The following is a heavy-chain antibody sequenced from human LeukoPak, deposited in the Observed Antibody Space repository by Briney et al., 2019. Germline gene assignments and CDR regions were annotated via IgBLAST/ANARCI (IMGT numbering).Heavy chain of an antibody. D-gene: IGHD5-24*01. V-gene: IGHV3-7*01. J-gene: IGHJ4*02. CDR2: INQDGSEK. Sequence: GGTLRLSCAASGFTFSSYWMNWVRQAPGKGLEWVASINQDGSEKYYLDSVKGRFTISRDNAKNSLYLQMNSLRDEDTAVYSCARDGVRDGLYFDRWGQGTLVTVSS. CDR3: ARDGVRDGLYFDR. CDR1: GFTFSSYW.